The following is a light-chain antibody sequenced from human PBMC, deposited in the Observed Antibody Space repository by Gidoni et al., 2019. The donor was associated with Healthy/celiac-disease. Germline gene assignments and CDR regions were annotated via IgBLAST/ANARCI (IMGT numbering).Light chain of an antibody. CDR1: QSISSY. V-gene: IGKV1-39*01. CDR3: QQSYSTPRR. CDR2: AAS. Sequence: DIQMTQSPSSLSASVGDRVTITCRASQSISSYLNWYQQKPGKAPKLLIYAASSLQSGVPSRFSGSGSGTEFTLTISSLQPEDFATYYCQQSYSTPRRFGPGTKVDIK. J-gene: IGKJ3*01.